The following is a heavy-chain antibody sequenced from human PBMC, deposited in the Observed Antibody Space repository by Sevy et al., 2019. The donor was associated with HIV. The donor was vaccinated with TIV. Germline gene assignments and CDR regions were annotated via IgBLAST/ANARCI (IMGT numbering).Heavy chain of an antibody. V-gene: IGHV3-30-3*01. CDR3: ARAPMTTVTEGTDY. CDR2: ISYEGSKK. Sequence: GGSLRLSCSASGFSFSNYGMHWVRQAPGKGLKWVAAISYEGSKKLYADSVKGRFTISRDNSKNTLFLQMNTLRGDDTALYYCARAPMTTVTEGTDYWGQGTLVTVSS. D-gene: IGHD4-17*01. J-gene: IGHJ4*02. CDR1: GFSFSNYG.